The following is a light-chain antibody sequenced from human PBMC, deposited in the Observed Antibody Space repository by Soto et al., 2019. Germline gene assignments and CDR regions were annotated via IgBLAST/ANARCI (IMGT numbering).Light chain of an antibody. CDR2: GAS. Sequence: EIVLTQSPGTLSLSPGERATLSCRASQSVSSSYLAWYQQKPGQAPRLLIYGASSRATGIPDRFGGSRSGTDFTLTISRLEPEDFAVYYCPQYGSSRTFGQGTKVEIK. CDR3: PQYGSSRT. CDR1: QSVSSSY. V-gene: IGKV3-20*01. J-gene: IGKJ1*01.